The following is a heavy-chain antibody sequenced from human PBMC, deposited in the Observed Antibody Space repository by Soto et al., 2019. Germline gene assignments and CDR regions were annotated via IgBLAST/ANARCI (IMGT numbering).Heavy chain of an antibody. J-gene: IGHJ5*02. CDR1: GFTFGDYA. CDR2: IRSKTYDGTT. CDR3: TRAVAGTFDH. Sequence: ALRLSCSTSGFTFGDYAMNWFRQAPGKGLEWVGFIRSKTYDGTTEYAASVKGRFTISRDDSKSIAYLQMNSLETEDTAIYYCTRAVAGTFDHWGQGTLVTVSS. V-gene: IGHV3-49*03. D-gene: IGHD6-19*01.